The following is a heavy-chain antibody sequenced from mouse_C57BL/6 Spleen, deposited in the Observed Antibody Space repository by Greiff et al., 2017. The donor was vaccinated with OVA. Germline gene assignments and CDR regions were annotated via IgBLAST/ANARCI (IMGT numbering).Heavy chain of an antibody. J-gene: IGHJ2*01. CDR2: INYDGSST. Sequence: EVQLVESEGGLVQPGSSMKLSCTASGFTFSDYYMAWVRQVPEKGLEWVANINYDGSSTYYLDSLKSRFIISRDNAKNILYLQMSSLKSEDTATYYCAREGGYYYGSSYFDYWGQGTTLTVSS. CDR1: GFTFSDYY. V-gene: IGHV5-16*01. CDR3: AREGGYYYGSSYFDY. D-gene: IGHD1-1*01.